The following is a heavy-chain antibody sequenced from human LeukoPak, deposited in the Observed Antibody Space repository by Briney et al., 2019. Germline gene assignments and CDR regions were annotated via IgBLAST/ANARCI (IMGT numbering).Heavy chain of an antibody. CDR1: GFIVSSNY. D-gene: IGHD2-2*01. V-gene: IGHV3-66*01. CDR3: ARDLKGQYHDAFDI. Sequence: GGSLRLSCGASGFIVSSNYMTWVRQAPGKGLEWVSVIYSGGSTYYSDSVKGRFTISRDNDKNSLYLPLNSLRADDTAVCYCARDLKGQYHDAFDIWGQGTMVTVSS. CDR2: IYSGGST. J-gene: IGHJ3*02.